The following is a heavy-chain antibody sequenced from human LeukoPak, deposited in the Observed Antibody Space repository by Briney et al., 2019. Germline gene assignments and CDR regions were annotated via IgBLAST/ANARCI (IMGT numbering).Heavy chain of an antibody. CDR2: IYPGDSDT. V-gene: IGHV5-51*01. Sequence: PGESLKISCKGSGYSFTSYWIGWVRQMPGKFLEWIGIIYPGDSDTRYSPSFQGQVTILADKSISTAYLQWSNLKDSDNAIFFFFKQKTAYEILTGYRHDAFDIWGQGTMVTVSS. J-gene: IGHJ3*02. CDR1: GYSFTSYW. D-gene: IGHD3-9*01. CDR3: FKQKTAYEILTGYRHDAFDI.